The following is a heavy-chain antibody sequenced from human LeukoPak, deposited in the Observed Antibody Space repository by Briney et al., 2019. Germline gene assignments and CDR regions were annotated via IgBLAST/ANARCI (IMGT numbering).Heavy chain of an antibody. CDR1: GGTFSSYT. CDR3: VSPGVFLEWSSDAFDI. J-gene: IGHJ3*02. V-gene: IGHV1-69*02. D-gene: IGHD3-3*01. Sequence: SVKVSCKASGGTFSSYTISWVRQAPGQGLEWMGRIIPILGIANYAQKFQGRVTITADKSTSTAYMELSSLRSEDTAVYYCVSPGVFLEWSSDAFDIWGQGTMVTVSS. CDR2: IIPILGIA.